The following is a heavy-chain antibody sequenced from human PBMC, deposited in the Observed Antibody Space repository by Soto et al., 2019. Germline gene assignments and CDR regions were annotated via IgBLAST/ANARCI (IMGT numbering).Heavy chain of an antibody. CDR3: ARAKRIIAARSAFDY. J-gene: IGHJ4*02. CDR2: ICKGGSNK. Sequence: PGGSLRLSCAASGFTFSSYDMHWVRQAPGKGLEWVSYICKGGSNKYYTDSVKGRFTISRDKSKNSLYLQMNSLRAEDTAVYFYARAKRIIAARSAFDYWGQGTMVTVSS. D-gene: IGHD6-6*01. V-gene: IGHV3-33*01. CDR1: GFTFSSYD.